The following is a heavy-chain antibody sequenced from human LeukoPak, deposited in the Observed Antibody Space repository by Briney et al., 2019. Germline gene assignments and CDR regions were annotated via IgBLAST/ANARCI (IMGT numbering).Heavy chain of an antibody. D-gene: IGHD6-19*01. J-gene: IGHJ4*02. V-gene: IGHV4-34*01. Sequence: SETLSLTCAVYGGSFSGYYWSWIRQPPGKGLEWIGEINHSGSTNYNPSLKSRVTISVGTSKNQFSLKLSSVTAADTAVYYCARRNLRGWYRIDYWGQGTLVTVSS. CDR2: INHSGST. CDR3: ARRNLRGWYRIDY. CDR1: GGSFSGYY.